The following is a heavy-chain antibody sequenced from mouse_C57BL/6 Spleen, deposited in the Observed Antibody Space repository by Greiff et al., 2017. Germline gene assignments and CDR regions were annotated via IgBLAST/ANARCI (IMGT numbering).Heavy chain of an antibody. CDR1: GYTFTEYT. J-gene: IGHJ4*01. CDR2: FYPGSGSI. Sequence: VKVVESGAELVKPGASVKLSCKASGYTFTEYTIHWVKQRSGQGLEWIGWFYPGSGSIKYNEKFKDKATLTADKSSSTVYMELSRLTSEDSAVYFCARHEDPFYAMDYWGQGTSVTVSS. V-gene: IGHV1-62-2*01. CDR3: ARHEDPFYAMDY.